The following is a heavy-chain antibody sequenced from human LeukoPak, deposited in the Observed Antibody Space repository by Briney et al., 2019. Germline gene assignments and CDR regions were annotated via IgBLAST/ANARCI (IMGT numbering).Heavy chain of an antibody. CDR3: AKDGVIVVTGDFDY. V-gene: IGHV3-23*01. CDR2: ISGSGGST. D-gene: IGHD5-12*01. CDR1: GFTFSSYA. J-gene: IGHJ4*02. Sequence: GGSLRLSCAASGFTFSSYAMSWVRQAPGKRLEWVSAISGSGGSTYYADSVKGRFTISRDNSKNTLYLQMNSLRAEDTAVYYCAKDGVIVVTGDFDYWGQGTLVTVSS.